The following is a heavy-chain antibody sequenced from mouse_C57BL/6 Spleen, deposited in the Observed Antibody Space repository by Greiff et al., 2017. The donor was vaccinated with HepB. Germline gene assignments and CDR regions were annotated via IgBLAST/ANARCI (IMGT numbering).Heavy chain of an antibody. D-gene: IGHD2-13*01. J-gene: IGHJ4*01. V-gene: IGHV1-19*01. CDR2: INPYNGGT. Sequence: EVQLQQSGPVLVKPGASVKMSCKASGYTFTDYYMNWVKQSHGKSLEWIGVINPYNGGTSYNQKFKGKATLTVDKSSSTAYMELNSLTSEDSAVYYCGRRGEGAMDYWGQGTSVTVSS. CDR1: GYTFTDYY. CDR3: GRRGEGAMDY.